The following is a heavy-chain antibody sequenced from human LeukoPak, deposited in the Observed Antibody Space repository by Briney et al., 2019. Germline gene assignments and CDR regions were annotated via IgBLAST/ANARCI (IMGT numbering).Heavy chain of an antibody. Sequence: SVKVSCKASGGTFSSYAISWVRQAPGQGLEWMGGIIPIFGTANYAQKFQGRVTITADKSTSTAYMELSSLRSEDTAVYYCARAPPYYYDSSGYYGAFDIWGQGTMVTVSS. D-gene: IGHD3-22*01. J-gene: IGHJ3*02. CDR1: GGTFSSYA. CDR3: ARAPPYYYDSSGYYGAFDI. V-gene: IGHV1-69*06. CDR2: IIPIFGTA.